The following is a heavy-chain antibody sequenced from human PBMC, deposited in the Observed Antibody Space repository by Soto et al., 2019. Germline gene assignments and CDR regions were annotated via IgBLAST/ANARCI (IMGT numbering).Heavy chain of an antibody. CDR2: IYSGGST. J-gene: IGHJ6*03. D-gene: IGHD3-9*01. CDR3: AREREGYDILTGPYPMDV. V-gene: IGHV3-53*01. Sequence: GGSLRLSCAASGFTVSSNYMSWVRQAPGKGLEWVSVIYSGGSTYYADSVKGRFTISRDNSKNTLYLQMNSLRADDTAVYYCAREREGYDILTGPYPMDVWGKGTTVTVSS. CDR1: GFTVSSNY.